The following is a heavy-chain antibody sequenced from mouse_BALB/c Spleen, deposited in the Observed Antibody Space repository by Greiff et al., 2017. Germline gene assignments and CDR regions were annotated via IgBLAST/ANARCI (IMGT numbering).Heavy chain of an antibody. D-gene: IGHD1-1*01. CDR3: VSYYGSSYYAMDY. Sequence: EVKLLESGGGLVQPKGSLKLSCAASGFTFNTYAMNWVRQAPGKGLEWVARIRSKSNNYATYYADSVKDRFTISRDDSQSMLYLQMNNLKTEDTAMYYCVSYYGSSYYAMDYWGQGTSVTVSS. CDR2: IRSKSNNYAT. V-gene: IGHV10-1*02. CDR1: GFTFNTYA. J-gene: IGHJ4*01.